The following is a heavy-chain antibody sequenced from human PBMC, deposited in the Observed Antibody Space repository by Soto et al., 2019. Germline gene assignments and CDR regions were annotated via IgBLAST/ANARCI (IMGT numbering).Heavy chain of an antibody. V-gene: IGHV4-59*01. CDR3: ARLATRYYFDY. D-gene: IGHD1-1*01. CDR1: GGSISSYY. CDR2: IYYSGST. Sequence: QVQLQESGPGLVKPSETLSLTCTVSGGSISSYYWSWIRQPPGKGLEWIGYIYYSGSTNYNPSLKSRVTISVDTSTNQFSLKMSSVTAADTAVYYCARLATRYYFDYWGQGTLVTVSS. J-gene: IGHJ4*02.